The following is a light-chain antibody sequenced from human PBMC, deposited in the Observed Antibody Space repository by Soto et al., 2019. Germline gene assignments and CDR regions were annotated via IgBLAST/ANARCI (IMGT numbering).Light chain of an antibody. Sequence: QYALTQPASVSGSPGQSITISCTGTSSDDGSYNLVSWYQQYPGKAPKLMIYEDDERPSGVSNRFSGSKPGNTASLTISGLQAEDEADYYCYSYAGRSTSVFGGGTKLTVL. CDR1: SSDDGSYNL. CDR2: EDD. CDR3: YSYAGRSTSV. J-gene: IGLJ2*01. V-gene: IGLV2-23*01.